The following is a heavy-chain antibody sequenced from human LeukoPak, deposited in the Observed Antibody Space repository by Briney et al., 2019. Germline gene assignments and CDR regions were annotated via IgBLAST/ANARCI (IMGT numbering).Heavy chain of an antibody. J-gene: IGHJ3*02. Sequence: SETLSLTCAVYGGSFSGYYWSWIRQPPGKGLEWIGEISHSGSTNYNPSLKSRVTISVDTSKNQFSLKLSSVTAADTAVYYCAGMVPDAFDIWGQGTMVTVSS. D-gene: IGHD3-10*01. V-gene: IGHV4-34*01. CDR2: ISHSGST. CDR1: GGSFSGYY. CDR3: AGMVPDAFDI.